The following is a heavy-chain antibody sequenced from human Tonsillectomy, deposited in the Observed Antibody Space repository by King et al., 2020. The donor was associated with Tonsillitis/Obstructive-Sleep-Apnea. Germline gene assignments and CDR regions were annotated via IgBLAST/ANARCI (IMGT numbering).Heavy chain of an antibody. CDR2: ISGDGGRT. V-gene: IGHV3-43*02. CDR3: AKDVREYCSGVSCYFFDY. J-gene: IGHJ4*02. D-gene: IGHD2-15*01. CDR1: GFTFGDYA. Sequence: VQLVESGGGVVQPGGSLRLSCAASGFTFGDYAMHWVRQAPGKGLEWVSLISGDGGRTYYADSVKGRFTISRENTKNSLYLQMNSLRSEDTALYYCAKDVREYCSGVSCYFFDYWGQGTLVTVSS.